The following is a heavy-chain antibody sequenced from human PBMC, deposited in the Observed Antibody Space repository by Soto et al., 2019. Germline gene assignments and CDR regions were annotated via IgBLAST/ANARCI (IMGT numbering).Heavy chain of an antibody. J-gene: IGHJ5*02. Sequence: PGWSLRLSCAASGFTFISYAMSWVRQAPGKGLEWVSAISGSGGSTYYADSVKGRFTISRDNSKNTLYLQMNSLRAEDTAVYYCAKDGPYYYDSTGGFDPWGQGTLVTVSS. D-gene: IGHD3-22*01. CDR3: AKDGPYYYDSTGGFDP. CDR2: ISGSGGST. CDR1: GFTFISYA. V-gene: IGHV3-23*01.